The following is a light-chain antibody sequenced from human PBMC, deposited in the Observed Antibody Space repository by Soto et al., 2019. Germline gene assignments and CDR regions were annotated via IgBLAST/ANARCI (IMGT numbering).Light chain of an antibody. V-gene: IGKV3-20*01. Sequence: EIVLTQSPGTLSLSPGEIATLSCRASQSVRSSYLAWYQQKPGQAPWLLIYGASSRATGIPDRFSGSGSGTDFTLTISILEPEDFAVYYCQQYGSSPQTFGQGTRVEIK. CDR1: QSVRSSY. CDR3: QQYGSSPQT. J-gene: IGKJ1*01. CDR2: GAS.